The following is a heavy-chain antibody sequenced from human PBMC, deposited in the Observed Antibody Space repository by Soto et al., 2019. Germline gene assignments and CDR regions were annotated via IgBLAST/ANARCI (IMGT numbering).Heavy chain of an antibody. CDR1: SGSISSTIYS. V-gene: IGHV4-39*07. CDR2: IFYSGST. D-gene: IGHD2-21*02. J-gene: IGHJ6*02. CDR3: AREGALLFGGNSDYYSTMDV. Sequence: SETLSLTCTVSSGSISSTIYSWDWIRQPPGKGLEWIGCIFYSGSTYYNPSLKSRVTISVDTSKNQFSLTLSSVTAADTAFYYCAREGALLFGGNSDYYSTMDVWGQGTTVTVSS.